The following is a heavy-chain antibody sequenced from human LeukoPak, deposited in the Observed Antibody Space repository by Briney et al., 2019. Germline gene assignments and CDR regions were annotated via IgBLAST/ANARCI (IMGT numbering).Heavy chain of an antibody. CDR1: GFSFDDYA. Sequence: GGSLRLSCAASGFSFDDYAMHWVRQAPGKGLEWVAGISWNSGSMDYVDSVKGRFTISRDNSKNTLYLQMNSLRAEDTAVYYCARVQDGYNQRYYYYYMDVWGKGTTVTVSS. J-gene: IGHJ6*03. CDR3: ARVQDGYNQRYYYYYMDV. CDR2: ISWNSGSM. D-gene: IGHD5-24*01. V-gene: IGHV3-9*01.